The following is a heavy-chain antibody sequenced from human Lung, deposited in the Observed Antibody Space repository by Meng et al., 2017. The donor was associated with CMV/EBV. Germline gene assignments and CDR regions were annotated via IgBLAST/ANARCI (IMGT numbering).Heavy chain of an antibody. D-gene: IGHD3-10*01. J-gene: IGHJ3*02. CDR1: GGSFSTYY. CDR3: ARPMIRGPYDGFHI. CDR2: IYYSGST. Sequence: SETLSLXCTVSGGSFSTYYWSWIRQPPGKGLEWIGYIYYSGSTSYNPSLKSRVTISVDTSKNQFSLTLTSVTAADTAVYYCARPMIRGPYDGFHIWGQGTXVTVSS. V-gene: IGHV4-59*01.